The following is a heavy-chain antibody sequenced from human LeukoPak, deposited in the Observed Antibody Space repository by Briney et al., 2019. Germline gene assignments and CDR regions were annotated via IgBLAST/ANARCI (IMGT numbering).Heavy chain of an antibody. J-gene: IGHJ6*02. CDR1: GFTFSSYA. CDR3: AKYCGGDCYGMDV. D-gene: IGHD2-21*01. Sequence: GGSLRLSCAASGFTFSSYAMSWVRQAPGKGLEWVANIKQDGSEKDYVDSVKGRFTISRDNAKNSVYLQMNSPRAEDTAVYYCAKYCGGDCYGMDVWGQGTTVTVSS. V-gene: IGHV3-7*01. CDR2: IKQDGSEK.